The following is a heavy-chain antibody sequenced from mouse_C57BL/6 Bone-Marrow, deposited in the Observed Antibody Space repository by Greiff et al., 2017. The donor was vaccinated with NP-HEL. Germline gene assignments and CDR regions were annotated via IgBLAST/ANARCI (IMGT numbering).Heavy chain of an antibody. CDR1: GFNIKDYY. V-gene: IGHV14-1*01. CDR3: TTNDGYPYYFDY. CDR2: IDPEDGDT. J-gene: IGHJ2*01. D-gene: IGHD2-3*01. Sequence: VTLKVSGAELVRPGASVKLSCTASGFNIKDYYMHWVKQRPEQGLEWIGKIDPEDGDTEYAPKFQGKATMTADTASNTAYLQLSSLTSEDPAVYYCTTNDGYPYYFDYWGQGTTLTVSS.